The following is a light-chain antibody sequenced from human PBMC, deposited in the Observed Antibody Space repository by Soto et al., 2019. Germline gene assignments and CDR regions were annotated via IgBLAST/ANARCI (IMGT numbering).Light chain of an antibody. CDR3: QQYGSSWT. J-gene: IGKJ1*01. Sequence: EIVLTQSPGTLSLSPGERATLSCRASQSVSSSYLAWYQQKPGQAPRLLIYGASSRATGIPDRFSGSGFGTDFTLTISRLEPEDFAVYYCQQYGSSWTCGQGTKGDIK. CDR1: QSVSSSY. CDR2: GAS. V-gene: IGKV3-20*01.